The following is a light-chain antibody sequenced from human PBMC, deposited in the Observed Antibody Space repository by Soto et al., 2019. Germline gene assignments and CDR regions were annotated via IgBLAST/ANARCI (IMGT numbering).Light chain of an antibody. CDR3: QQTLSFPPT. CDR2: TGS. Sequence: EIVLTQSPGTLSLSPGERATLSCSASQSVSSSYLAWYQQKPGEAPKLLIFTGSLLHSGVPPRFSGSGSGTDFTLTISSLQPEDFATYYCQQTLSFPPTFGQGTKVDIK. CDR1: QSVSSSY. J-gene: IGKJ1*01. V-gene: IGKV3-20*01.